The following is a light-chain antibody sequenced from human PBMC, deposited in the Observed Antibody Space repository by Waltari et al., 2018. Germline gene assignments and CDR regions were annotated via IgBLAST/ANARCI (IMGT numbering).Light chain of an antibody. CDR2: RNN. V-gene: IGLV1-47*01. Sequence: QSVLTQPPSASGTPGQRVTISCSGSCSNIGSNYVYWYQQFPGTAPKLLIFRNNQRPSGVPDRFSGSKSGTSASLAISGLRSEDEADYYCAAWDDSLSGVVFGGGAKLTVL. CDR3: AAWDDSLSGVV. J-gene: IGLJ2*01. CDR1: CSNIGSNY.